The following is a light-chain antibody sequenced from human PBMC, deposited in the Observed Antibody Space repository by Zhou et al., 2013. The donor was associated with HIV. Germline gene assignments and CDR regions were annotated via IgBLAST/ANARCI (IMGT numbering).Light chain of an antibody. Sequence: EIVMTQSPATLSVSPGERATLSCRASQSVSSNLAWYQQKPGQAPRLLIYGASSRATGIPDRFSGSGSGTEFTLTISSLQSEDFAVYYCHQYDNWGSFGGGTKVEIK. CDR3: HQYDNWGS. V-gene: IGKV3D-15*01. J-gene: IGKJ4*01. CDR2: GAS. CDR1: QSVSSN.